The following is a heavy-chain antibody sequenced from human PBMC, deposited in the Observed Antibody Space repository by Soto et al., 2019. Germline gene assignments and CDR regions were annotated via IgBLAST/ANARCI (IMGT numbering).Heavy chain of an antibody. CDR1: GGSISSYY. CDR2: IYYSGST. J-gene: IGHJ6*03. D-gene: IGHD2-2*01. Sequence: QVQLQESGPGLVKPSETLSLTCTVSGGSISSYYWSWIRQPPGKGLEWIGYIYYSGSTNYNPSLKSRVTISVDTSKNQFSLKLSSVTAADTAVYYCARLTSQLGYMDVWGKGTTVTVSS. V-gene: IGHV4-59*08. CDR3: ARLTSQLGYMDV.